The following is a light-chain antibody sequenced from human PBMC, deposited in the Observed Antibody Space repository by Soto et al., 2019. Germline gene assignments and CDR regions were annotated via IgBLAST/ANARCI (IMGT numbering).Light chain of an antibody. CDR1: QSISSW. CDR2: DAS. V-gene: IGKV1-5*01. CDR3: QQYNSYPCT. J-gene: IGKJ1*01. Sequence: SQNTHAPSTMYASVGDRVTINCRASQSISSWLAWCQQKPGEAPKLLIYDASSLESGVPSRLSGSGSGTEFTLTISSLQPDDFATYYCQQYNSYPCTFGQGTKVDI.